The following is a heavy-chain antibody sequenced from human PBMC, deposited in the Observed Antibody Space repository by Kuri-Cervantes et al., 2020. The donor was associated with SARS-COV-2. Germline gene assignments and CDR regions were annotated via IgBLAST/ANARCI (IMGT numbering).Heavy chain of an antibody. J-gene: IGHJ4*02. CDR3: ARGRVRTWRFFY. D-gene: IGHD3-10*01. CDR2: ISAYNGDT. CDR1: GYTFTSYG. V-gene: IGHV1-18*04. Sequence: ASVKVSCKASGYTFTSYGISWVRQAPGQGLEWMGWISAYNGDTNYAQKLQGRVTMTTDTSTSTAYMELRSLRSDDTAVYHCARGRVRTWRFFYWGQGTLVTVSS.